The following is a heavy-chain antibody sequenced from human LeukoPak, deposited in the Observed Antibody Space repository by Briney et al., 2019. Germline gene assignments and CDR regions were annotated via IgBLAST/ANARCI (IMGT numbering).Heavy chain of an antibody. D-gene: IGHD2-15*01. CDR2: IYYSGST. CDR1: GGSISSSSYY. CDR3: ARDLVGYCSGGSCYPFDP. J-gene: IGHJ5*02. Sequence: PSETLSLTCTVSGGSISSSSYYWGWIRQPPGKGLEWIGSIYYSGSTYYNPSLKSRVTISVDTSKNQFSLKLSSVTAADTAVYYCARDLVGYCSGGSCYPFDPWGQGTLVTVSS. V-gene: IGHV4-39*07.